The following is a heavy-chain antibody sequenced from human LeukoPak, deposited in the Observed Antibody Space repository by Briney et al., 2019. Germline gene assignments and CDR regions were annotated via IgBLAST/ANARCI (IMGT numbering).Heavy chain of an antibody. D-gene: IGHD6-6*01. J-gene: IGHJ3*02. CDR3: ASSSWVDAFDI. CDR1: GFTFSSYW. Sequence: GGSLRLSCAASGFTFSSYWMSWVRQAPGKGLEWVANIKQEGSEKYYVDSVKGRFTISRDNAKNSLYLQMNSLRAEDTAVYYCASSSWVDAFDIWGQGTMVTVSS. V-gene: IGHV3-7*03. CDR2: IKQEGSEK.